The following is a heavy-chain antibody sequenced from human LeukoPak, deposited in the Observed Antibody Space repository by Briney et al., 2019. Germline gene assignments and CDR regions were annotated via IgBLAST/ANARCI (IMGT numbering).Heavy chain of an antibody. CDR1: GGSISSYY. CDR3: ARGLTLWFGESPWFDP. D-gene: IGHD3-10*01. V-gene: IGHV4-59*01. J-gene: IGHJ5*02. CDR2: IYYSGST. Sequence: SETLSLTCTVSGGSISSYYWSWIRQPPGKGLEWIGYIYYSGSTNYNPSLKSRVTISVDTSKNQFSLKLSSVTAADTAVYYCARGLTLWFGESPWFDPWGQGTLVTVSS.